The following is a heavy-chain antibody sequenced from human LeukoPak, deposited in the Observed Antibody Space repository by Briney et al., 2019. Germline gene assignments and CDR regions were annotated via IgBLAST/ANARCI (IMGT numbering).Heavy chain of an antibody. CDR3: VREVCPSGRCYAAFDI. Sequence: GGSLRLSCAASGFSFNTYSMNWVRQAPGKGQEWVASISGDGRATYHADSVKGRFTISRDNAKRSLFLQMNSLRAEDTAVYYCVREVCPSGRCYAAFDIWGQGTMVTVSS. J-gene: IGHJ3*02. CDR2: ISGDGRAT. V-gene: IGHV3-21*01. D-gene: IGHD2-8*02. CDR1: GFSFNTYS.